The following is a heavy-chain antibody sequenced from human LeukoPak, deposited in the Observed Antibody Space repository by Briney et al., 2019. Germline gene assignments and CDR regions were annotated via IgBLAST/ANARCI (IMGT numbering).Heavy chain of an antibody. CDR2: ISSSGSTI. D-gene: IGHD3-22*01. V-gene: IGHV3-11*01. CDR3: ARADYYDSSGSGH. J-gene: IGHJ4*02. Sequence: GGPLRLSCAASGFTFSDYYMSWIRQAPGQGLERVSYISSSGSTIYYADSVKGRSTISRDNAKNSLYLQMNSLRAEDTAVYYCARADYYDSSGSGHWGQGTLVTVSS. CDR1: GFTFSDYY.